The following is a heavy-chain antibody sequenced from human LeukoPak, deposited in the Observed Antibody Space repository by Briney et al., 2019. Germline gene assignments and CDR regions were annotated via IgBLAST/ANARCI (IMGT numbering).Heavy chain of an antibody. V-gene: IGHV3-23*01. CDR2: ISGSGGST. CDR3: AKSFGNYYYYGMDV. Sequence: GGSLRLSCAASGFTFSTYAMSWVRQAPGKGLERVSAISGSGGSTYYADSVKGRFTISRDNSKNTLYLQMNSLRAEDTAVYYCAKSFGNYYYYGMDVWGQGTTVTVSS. D-gene: IGHD3-10*01. J-gene: IGHJ6*02. CDR1: GFTFSTYA.